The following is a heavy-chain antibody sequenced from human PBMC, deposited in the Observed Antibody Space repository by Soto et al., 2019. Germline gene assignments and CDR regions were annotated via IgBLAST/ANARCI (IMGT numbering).Heavy chain of an antibody. CDR3: TRDSIAVARSYSYYGMDV. CDR1: GVIFSNAW. D-gene: IGHD6-19*01. Sequence: GGSLELSCAASGVIFSNAWMSWVRHAPGKGLEWVGRIKSKAYGGTTEYAASVKGRFTISRDDSKSIAYLQMNSLQTEDTAVYYCTRDSIAVARSYSYYGMDVWGQGTTVTVSS. CDR2: IKSKAYGGTT. J-gene: IGHJ6*02. V-gene: IGHV3-15*01.